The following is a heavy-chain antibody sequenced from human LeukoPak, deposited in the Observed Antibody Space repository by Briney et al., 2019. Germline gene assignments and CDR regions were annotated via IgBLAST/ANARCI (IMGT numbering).Heavy chain of an antibody. CDR3: ARVGRGDTYGYVDY. J-gene: IGHJ4*02. CDR2: LYSGGNT. CDR1: GFTVSSNY. Sequence: GGSLRLSCAASGFTVSSNYMSWVRQAPGKGLAWVSVLYSGGNTYYADSVKGRFIISRDNSKNMPFLQMNSLRADDTAVYYCARVGRGDTYGYVDYWGQGTLVTVPS. D-gene: IGHD5-18*01. V-gene: IGHV3-66*01.